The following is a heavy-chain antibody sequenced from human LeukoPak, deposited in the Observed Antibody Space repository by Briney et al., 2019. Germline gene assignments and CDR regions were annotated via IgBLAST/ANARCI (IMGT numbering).Heavy chain of an antibody. CDR1: GFTLNGHW. CDR3: ASTIGSAGTQY. Sequence: GGSLRPSCEASGFTLNGHWMHCVPQAPGKGLLWVSLINGDGSTISYADSVKGRFTISRDNAKNRLYLQMNSLGAEDTAVYYCASTIGSAGTQYWGQGTLVTVSS. V-gene: IGHV3-74*01. CDR2: INGDGSTI. D-gene: IGHD6-13*01. J-gene: IGHJ4*02.